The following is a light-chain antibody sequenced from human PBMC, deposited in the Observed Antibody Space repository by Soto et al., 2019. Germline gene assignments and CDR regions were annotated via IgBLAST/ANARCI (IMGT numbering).Light chain of an antibody. CDR2: GAS. CDR1: QSVSSSY. Sequence: EIVLTQYTGTLSLSQGERATLSCRVIQSVSSSYLAWYQQKPGQAPMLLIYGASSRATGIPDRFSGSGSGTVFTLTISRLEPEDFAVHYCQQYGSSPLWTFGQGSKVDIK. J-gene: IGKJ1*01. V-gene: IGKV3-20*01. CDR3: QQYGSSPLWT.